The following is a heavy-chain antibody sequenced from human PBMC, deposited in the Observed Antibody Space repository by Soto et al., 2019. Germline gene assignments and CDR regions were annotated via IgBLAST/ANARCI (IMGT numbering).Heavy chain of an antibody. J-gene: IGHJ4*02. CDR3: ASIKRGYGDYLFDY. CDR2: IYYSGST. Sequence: SETLSLTCTVSGGSISSSSYYWGWIRQPPGKGLEWIGSIYYSGSTYYNPSLKSRVTISVDTSKNQFSLKLSSVTAADTAVYYCASIKRGYGDYLFDYWSQGTLVTVSS. CDR1: GGSISSSSYY. V-gene: IGHV4-39*01. D-gene: IGHD4-17*01.